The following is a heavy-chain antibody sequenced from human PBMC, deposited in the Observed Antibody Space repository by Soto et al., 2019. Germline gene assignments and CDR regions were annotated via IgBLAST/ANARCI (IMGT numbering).Heavy chain of an antibody. J-gene: IGHJ4*02. Sequence: QVQLVESGGGVVQPGRSLRLSCAASGFTFSSYGMHWVRQAPGKGLEWVAVISDDGSNKYYEDSLKGRFTISRDNSKNTLYLQMNSLRAEDTAVYYCAKEWVYDTSGWSFDYWGQGTLVTVSS. CDR3: AKEWVYDTSGWSFDY. CDR1: GFTFSSYG. V-gene: IGHV3-30*18. CDR2: ISDDGSNK. D-gene: IGHD3-22*01.